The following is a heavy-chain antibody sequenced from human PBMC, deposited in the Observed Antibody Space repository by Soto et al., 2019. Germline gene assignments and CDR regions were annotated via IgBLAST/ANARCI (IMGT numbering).Heavy chain of an antibody. V-gene: IGHV4-39*01. CDR2: IDYSGST. D-gene: IGHD3-22*01. J-gene: IGHJ4*02. CDR3: ARLFVGGSGYYYFDY. Sequence: TSAFSGDTICSSRSYWCWLRKPLGTGQEWIGSIDYSGSTYYNPSHKSRVTISVDTSKNQFSLKLSSVTAADTAMYYCARLFVGGSGYYYFDYWGQGTLVP. CDR1: GDTICSSRSY.